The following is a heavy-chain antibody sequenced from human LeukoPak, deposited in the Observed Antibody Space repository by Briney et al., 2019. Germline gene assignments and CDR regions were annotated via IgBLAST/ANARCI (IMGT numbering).Heavy chain of an antibody. CDR2: ISGSGGST. Sequence: GGSLRLSCAASGFTLSSYTMSWVRQAPGKGLEWVSAISGSGGSTYYADSVKGRFTISRDNSKNTLYLQMNSLRAEDTAVYYCAKDRRPNSYSSGWLDHWGQGTLVTVSS. J-gene: IGHJ4*02. V-gene: IGHV3-23*01. CDR1: GFTLSSYT. D-gene: IGHD6-25*01. CDR3: AKDRRPNSYSSGWLDH.